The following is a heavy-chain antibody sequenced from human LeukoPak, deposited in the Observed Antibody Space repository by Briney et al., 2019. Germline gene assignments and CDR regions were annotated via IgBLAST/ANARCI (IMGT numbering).Heavy chain of an antibody. CDR1: GFTFSSYS. J-gene: IGHJ6*02. CDR2: ISSSSSYI. Sequence: PGGSLTLSCAASGFTFSSYSMNWVRQAPGKGLEWVSSISSSSSYIYYADSVKGRFTISRDTAKNSLYLQMNRLRAEDTAVYYCARYCSSTSCYRDVYGMDVWGQGTTVTVSS. V-gene: IGHV3-21*01. CDR3: ARYCSSTSCYRDVYGMDV. D-gene: IGHD2-2*02.